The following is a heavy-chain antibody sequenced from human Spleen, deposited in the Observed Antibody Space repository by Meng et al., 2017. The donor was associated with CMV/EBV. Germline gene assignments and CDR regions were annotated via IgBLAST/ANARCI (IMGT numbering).Heavy chain of an antibody. J-gene: IGHJ4*02. CDR1: GFTVSSNY. CDR3: AKDFHGGNSVLLD. D-gene: IGHD4-23*01. V-gene: IGHV3-23*01. Sequence: GGSLRLSCAASGFTVSSNYMSWVRQAPGKGLEWVSAISGSGCSTYYADSVKGRFTIYRDNSKNTLYLQMNSLRAEDTAVYYCAKDFHGGNSVLLDWGQGKLVTVSS. CDR2: ISGSGCST.